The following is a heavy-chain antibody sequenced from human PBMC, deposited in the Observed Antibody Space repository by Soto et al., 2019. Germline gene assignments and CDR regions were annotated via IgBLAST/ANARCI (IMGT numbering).Heavy chain of an antibody. CDR3: ARGVTGPINWFDP. J-gene: IGHJ5*02. CDR2: INHSGST. CDR1: GGSFSGYY. V-gene: IGHV4-34*01. Sequence: SETLSLTCAVYGGSFSGYYWSWIRQPPGKGLEWIGGINHSGSTNYNPSLKSRVTISVDTSKNQFSLKLSSVTAADTAVYYCARGVTGPINWFDPWGQGTLVTVSS. D-gene: IGHD1-20*01.